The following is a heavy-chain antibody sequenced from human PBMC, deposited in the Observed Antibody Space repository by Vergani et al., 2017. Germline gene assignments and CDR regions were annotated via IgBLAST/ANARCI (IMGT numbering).Heavy chain of an antibody. CDR3: ARTESFILRYFHWAL. CDR1: GGSITSSSYY. CDR2: IYHSGGA. D-gene: IGHD3-9*01. V-gene: IGHV4-39*01. Sequence: QLHLQESGPGLVKPSETLSLTCTVSGGSITSSSYYWGWIRQPPGKGLEWIGNIYHSGGAYYNPSLKGRVTISGDTSKNQFSLEVTSVTAADTAIYFCARTESFILRYFHWALWGQGTLVTVSS. J-gene: IGHJ4*02.